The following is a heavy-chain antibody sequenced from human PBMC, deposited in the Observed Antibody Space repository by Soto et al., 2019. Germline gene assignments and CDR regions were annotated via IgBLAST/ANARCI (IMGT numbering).Heavy chain of an antibody. Sequence: ASVKVSCKASGGTFSSYTISWVRQAPGQGLEWMGRIIPILGIANYAQKFQGRVTITADKSTSTAYMELSSLRSEDTAVYYCARVRRYFDFDAFDIWGQGTMVTVSS. CDR3: ARVRRYFDFDAFDI. CDR1: GGTFSSYT. CDR2: IIPILGIA. V-gene: IGHV1-69*02. J-gene: IGHJ3*02. D-gene: IGHD3-9*01.